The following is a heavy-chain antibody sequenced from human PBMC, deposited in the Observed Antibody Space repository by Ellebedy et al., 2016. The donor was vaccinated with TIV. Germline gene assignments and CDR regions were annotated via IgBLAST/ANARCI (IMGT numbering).Heavy chain of an antibody. CDR2: MFYSAST. CDR3: ARARVRFLTGYPHAKWVDP. CDR1: GGSVSSGSYY. Sequence: MPSETLSLTCTVSGGSVSSGSYYWSWTRQPPGKGLEWIGYMFYSASTNYNPSLKSRVTMSLDTSKNQFSLKLSSVTAADTAVYYCARARVRFLTGYPHAKWVDPWGQGSLVTVSS. J-gene: IGHJ5*02. V-gene: IGHV4-61*01. D-gene: IGHD3-9*01.